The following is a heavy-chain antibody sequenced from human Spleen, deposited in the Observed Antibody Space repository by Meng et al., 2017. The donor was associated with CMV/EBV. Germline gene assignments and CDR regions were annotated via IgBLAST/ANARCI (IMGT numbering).Heavy chain of an antibody. Sequence: SGFTFSNYAMSWVRQAPGKGLEWVSIMSGSGGSTYYGDSVKGRFTISRDNSKNTLYLQMNSLRAEDTAVYYCAKSSTYYYESSAYFDYWGQGTLVTVSS. J-gene: IGHJ4*02. D-gene: IGHD3-22*01. CDR2: MSGSGGST. V-gene: IGHV3-23*01. CDR3: AKSSTYYYESSAYFDY. CDR1: GFTFSNYA.